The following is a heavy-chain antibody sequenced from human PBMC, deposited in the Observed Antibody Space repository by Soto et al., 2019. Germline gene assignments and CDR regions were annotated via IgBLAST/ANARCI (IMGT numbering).Heavy chain of an antibody. CDR2: ITGSGGAM. CDR1: GFDFSGSE. Sequence: GSLRLSCIASGFDFSGSEMNWFRQAPGKGLEWVAYITGSGGAMFHEDSLKGRFSISRDNAKNSLFLEMNNLTAEDAGVYYCAKVAPFILGSPFWRQGNLVTISS. J-gene: IGHJ4*02. V-gene: IGHV3-48*03. CDR3: AKVAPFILGSPF. D-gene: IGHD2-21*01.